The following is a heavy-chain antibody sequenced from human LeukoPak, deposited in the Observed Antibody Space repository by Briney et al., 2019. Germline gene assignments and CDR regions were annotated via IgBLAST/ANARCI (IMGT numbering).Heavy chain of an antibody. CDR3: ARRPWELAMVRGVNMDLSGLSDY. Sequence: PGGSLRLSCAASGFTFSSYAMHWVRQAPGKGREWVAAISYDGTNKYYADSVKGRFTISRDNSKNTLYLQMNSLRAEDTAVYYCARRPWELAMVRGVNMDLSGLSDYWGQGTLVTVSS. V-gene: IGHV3-30*04. CDR2: ISYDGTNK. J-gene: IGHJ4*02. CDR1: GFTFSSYA. D-gene: IGHD3-10*01.